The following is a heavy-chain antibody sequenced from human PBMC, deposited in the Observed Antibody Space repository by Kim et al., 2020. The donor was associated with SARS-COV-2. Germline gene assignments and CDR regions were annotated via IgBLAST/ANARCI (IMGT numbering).Heavy chain of an antibody. D-gene: IGHD5-18*01. J-gene: IGHJ4*02. Sequence: YYNPSLKSRVTISVDTSKNRFSRRLSSVTAADTALYYCVREVGNSRGFVYWGQGALVTVSS. CDR3: VREVGNSRGFVY. V-gene: IGHV4-39*07.